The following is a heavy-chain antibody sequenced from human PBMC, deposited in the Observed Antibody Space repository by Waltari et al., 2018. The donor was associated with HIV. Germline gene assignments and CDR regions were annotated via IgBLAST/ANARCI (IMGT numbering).Heavy chain of an antibody. Sequence: EVQLVESGGGLVQPGGSRRVSWAASGVTFGRHRMHWVRQAPGKGLEWVSYISSSSSTIYYADSVKGRFTISRDNAKNSLYLQMNSLRAEDTAVYYCASAAGWYPCYWGQGTLVTVSS. D-gene: IGHD2-15*01. CDR1: GVTFGRHR. CDR3: ASAAGWYPCY. J-gene: IGHJ4*02. V-gene: IGHV3-48*01. CDR2: ISSSSSTI.